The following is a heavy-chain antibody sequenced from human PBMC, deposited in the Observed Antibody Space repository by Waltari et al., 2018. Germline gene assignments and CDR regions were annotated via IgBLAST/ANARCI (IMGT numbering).Heavy chain of an antibody. J-gene: IGHJ4*02. CDR1: GASMSRGDW. CDR2: IQRSGRT. V-gene: IGHV4-4*02. Sequence: QMQLQESGPGLVTPSGTLSLTCTVSGASMSRGDWWSWVRQPPEKGLEWIGQIQRSGRTNYNPSLESRVTISIDTSNNHFSLKVTSTTAADTAVYYCARDRGGGIYLDSWAREPWSLSPQ. D-gene: IGHD2-15*01. CDR3: ARDRGGGIYLDS.